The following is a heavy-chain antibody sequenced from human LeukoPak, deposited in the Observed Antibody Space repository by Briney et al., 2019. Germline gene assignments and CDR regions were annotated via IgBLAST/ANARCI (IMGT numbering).Heavy chain of an antibody. CDR1: GGPFSGYS. CDR2: VNHSGST. D-gene: IGHD5-12*01. Sequence: SETLSLTCAVHGGPFSGYSWNWIRQPPGMGLEWIGEVNHSGSTNYNPSLKSRVTISVDTAKNQFSLKLSSVTAADTSVYYCARGGYSGYRSRFDYWGQGTLVTASS. J-gene: IGHJ4*02. V-gene: IGHV4-34*01. CDR3: ARGGYSGYRSRFDY.